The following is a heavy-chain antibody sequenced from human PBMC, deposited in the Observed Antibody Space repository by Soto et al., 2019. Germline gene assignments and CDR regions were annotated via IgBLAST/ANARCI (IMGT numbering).Heavy chain of an antibody. J-gene: IGHJ4*02. CDR3: ARSDFWSGYYTDY. Sequence: QVQLQESGPGLVKPSQTLSLTCTVSGGSISSGDYHWSWIRQPPGKGLEWIGFVYYTGNTYYNPSPKSRVTISVDTSKNQFSLKLSAVTAADTAVYYCARSDFWSGYYTDYWGQGTLVTVSS. V-gene: IGHV4-30-4*08. CDR1: GGSISSGDYH. CDR2: VYYTGNT. D-gene: IGHD3-3*01.